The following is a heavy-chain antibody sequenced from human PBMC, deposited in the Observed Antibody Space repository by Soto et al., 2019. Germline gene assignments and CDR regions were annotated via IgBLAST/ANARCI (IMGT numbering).Heavy chain of an antibody. J-gene: IGHJ4*02. Sequence: QVQLQESGPGLVKPSETLSLTCTVSGASISSYYWNWIRQPPGKGLEWIGYIYNSVSTNYNPSLKSRVTISVDTSKNRLSLNLSSVTAADTAVYYCAHGAGFRVEYWGQGTLVTVSS. CDR2: IYNSVST. CDR1: GASISSYY. V-gene: IGHV4-59*01. D-gene: IGHD3-16*01. CDR3: AHGAGFRVEY.